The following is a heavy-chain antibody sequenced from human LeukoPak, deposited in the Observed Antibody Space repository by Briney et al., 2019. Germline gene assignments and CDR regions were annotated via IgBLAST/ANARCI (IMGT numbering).Heavy chain of an antibody. Sequence: PGGSLRLSCPASGFIFSDYYMSWIRQAPGKGLGWVSYISSSSSYINYADSVKGRFTISRDNAKNSLYLQMNSLRAEDTAVYYCARVSYGDSGYFDYWGQGTLVTVSS. CDR2: ISSSSSYI. V-gene: IGHV3-11*06. D-gene: IGHD4-17*01. J-gene: IGHJ4*02. CDR3: ARVSYGDSGYFDY. CDR1: GFIFSDYY.